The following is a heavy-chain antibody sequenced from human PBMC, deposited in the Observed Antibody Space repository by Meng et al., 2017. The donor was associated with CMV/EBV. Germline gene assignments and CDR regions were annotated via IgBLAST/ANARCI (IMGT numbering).Heavy chain of an antibody. CDR3: ARDGTSDAFDI. D-gene: IGHD1-1*01. CDR2: ISCDGSNK. V-gene: IGHV3-30-3*01. J-gene: IGHJ3*02. Sequence: GESLKISCAASGFTFSSYAMHWVRQAPGKGLEWVAVISCDGSNKYYADSVKGRFTISRDNSKNTLYLQMNSLRAEDTAVYYCARDGTSDAFDIWGQGTMVTVSS. CDR1: GFTFSSYA.